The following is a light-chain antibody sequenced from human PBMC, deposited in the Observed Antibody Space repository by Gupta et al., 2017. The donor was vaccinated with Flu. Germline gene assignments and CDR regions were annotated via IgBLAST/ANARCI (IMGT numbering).Light chain of an antibody. Sequence: SYELTQPPSVSVSPGQTATITCSGHGLRDKFVYWYQHRSAQSPVLVLSQDIKRPSGIPDRFSGSNSGDTATLTISGTQATDEAYYYCQAWVSNSVIFGGGTKLTVL. CDR2: QDI. V-gene: IGLV3-1*01. CDR3: QAWVSNSVI. CDR1: GLRDKF. J-gene: IGLJ2*01.